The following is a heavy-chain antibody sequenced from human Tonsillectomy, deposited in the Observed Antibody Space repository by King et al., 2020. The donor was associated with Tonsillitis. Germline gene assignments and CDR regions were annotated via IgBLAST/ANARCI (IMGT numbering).Heavy chain of an antibody. CDR1: GFTFSSYG. CDR3: AKGGLRVWGSYRSPLDY. J-gene: IGHJ4*02. Sequence: VQLVESGGGVVQPGRSLRLSCAASGFTFSSYGMHWVRQAPGKGLEWVAVISYDGSNKYYADSVKGRFTISRDNSKNTLYVQMNSLRAEDPAVYYCAKGGLRVWGSYRSPLDYWGQGTLVTVSS. V-gene: IGHV3-30*18. CDR2: ISYDGSNK. D-gene: IGHD3-16*02.